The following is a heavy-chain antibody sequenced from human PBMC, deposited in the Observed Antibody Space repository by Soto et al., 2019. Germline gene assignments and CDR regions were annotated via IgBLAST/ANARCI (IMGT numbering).Heavy chain of an antibody. Sequence: SETLSLTCPVSGVSISSGEYYWSWLRQPPGKGLEWVGYIYYSGSTYYNPSLKSRVTISVDTSKNQFSLKLSSVTAADTAVYYCARARPAVVVPAAILDYWGQGTLVPVSS. CDR3: ARARPAVVVPAAILDY. D-gene: IGHD2-2*02. CDR2: IYYSGST. V-gene: IGHV4-30-4*02. CDR1: GVSISSGEYY. J-gene: IGHJ4*02.